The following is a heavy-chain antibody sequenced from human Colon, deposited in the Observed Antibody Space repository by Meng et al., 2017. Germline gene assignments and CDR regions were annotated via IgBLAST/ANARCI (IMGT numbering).Heavy chain of an antibody. Sequence: QVQLQESGPGLVKPSQTLSLTCTVSGDSLSIGYYYWTWIRQPPGKGLEWIGYTYNSGSPHYNESLRGRVSISRDTSKNHFSLELRSVTVADTAVYYCAREVEYESSFPGEHYFDHWGQGVMVTVSS. CDR2: TYNSGSP. CDR1: GDSLSIGYYY. D-gene: IGHD3-22*01. J-gene: IGHJ4*02. CDR3: AREVEYESSFPGEHYFDH. V-gene: IGHV4-30-4*01.